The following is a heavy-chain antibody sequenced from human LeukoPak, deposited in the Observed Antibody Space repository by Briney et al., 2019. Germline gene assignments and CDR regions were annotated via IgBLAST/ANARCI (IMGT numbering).Heavy chain of an antibody. D-gene: IGHD1-14*01. CDR3: ARDLGITSTTVYYGMDV. CDR1: GFTFSSYN. Sequence: GGSLRLSCAASGFTFSSYNMNWVRQAPGKGLEWVSSISSNSTYKCYADSLKGRFTISRDNAKNSLYLQMNSLRAEDTAVYYCARDLGITSTTVYYGMDVWGQGTTVTVSS. V-gene: IGHV3-21*01. CDR2: ISSNSTYK. J-gene: IGHJ6*02.